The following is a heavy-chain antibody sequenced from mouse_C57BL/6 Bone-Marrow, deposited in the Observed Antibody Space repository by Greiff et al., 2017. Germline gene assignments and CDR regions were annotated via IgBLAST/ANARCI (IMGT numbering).Heavy chain of an antibody. CDR1: GYSFTGYY. J-gene: IGHJ4*01. Sequence: EVKLVESGPELVKPGASVKISCKASGYSFTGYYMNWVKQSPEKSLEWIGEINPSTGGTTYNQKFKAKATLTVDKSSSTAYMQLKSLTSEDSAVYYCARCMDYWGQGTSVTVSS. CDR3: ARCMDY. CDR2: INPSTGGT. V-gene: IGHV1-42*01.